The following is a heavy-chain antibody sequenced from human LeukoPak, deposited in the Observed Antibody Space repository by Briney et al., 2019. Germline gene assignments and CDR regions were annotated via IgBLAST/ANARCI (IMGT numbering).Heavy chain of an antibody. D-gene: IGHD6-19*01. CDR2: IYHSGST. Sequence: SETLSLTCTVSGGSISSYYWSWIRQPPGKGLEWIGYIYHSGSTNYNPSLKSRVTISVDTSKNQFSLKLSSVTAADTAVYYCARDPGSSGAGYFDYWGQGTLVTVSS. CDR1: GGSISSYY. V-gene: IGHV4-59*01. CDR3: ARDPGSSGAGYFDY. J-gene: IGHJ4*02.